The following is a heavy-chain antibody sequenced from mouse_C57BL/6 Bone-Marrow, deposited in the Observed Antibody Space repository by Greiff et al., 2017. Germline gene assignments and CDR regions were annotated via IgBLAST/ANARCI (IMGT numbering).Heavy chain of an antibody. V-gene: IGHV3-6*01. CDR3: ARGGELWSNYYYAMDY. D-gene: IGHD1-1*02. CDR1: GYSITSGYY. J-gene: IGHJ4*01. Sequence: VQLKESGPGLVKPSQSLSLTCSVTGYSITSGYYWNWIRQFPGNKLEWMGYISYDGSNNYNPSLKNRISITRDTSKNQFFLKLNSVTTEDTATYYCARGGELWSNYYYAMDYWGQGTSVTVSS. CDR2: ISYDGSN.